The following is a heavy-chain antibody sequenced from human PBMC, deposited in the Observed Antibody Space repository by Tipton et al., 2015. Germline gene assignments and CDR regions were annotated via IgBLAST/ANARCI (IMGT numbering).Heavy chain of an antibody. CDR1: GGSVRSGSYY. CDR2: IYYSGST. CDR3: ARYEGHMTFDN. J-gene: IGHJ4*02. V-gene: IGHV4-61*01. Sequence: TLSLTCTVSGGSVRSGSYYWSWIRQPPGKGLEWIGYIYYSGSTNYNPSLKSRVTISVDTSKNQFSLKLSSVTAADTAVYYCARYEGHMTFDNWGQGTLVTVSS. D-gene: IGHD3-3*01.